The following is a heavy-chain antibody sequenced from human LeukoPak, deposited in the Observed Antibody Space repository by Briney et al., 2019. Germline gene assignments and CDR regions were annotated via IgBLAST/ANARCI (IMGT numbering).Heavy chain of an antibody. D-gene: IGHD2-15*01. Sequence: GGSLRLSCAASGFTFSSYTMNWVRQAPGKGLEWVSSISGSSSYIFYAESLKGRFTISRDNAKNSLYLQVNSLRAEDTAVYYCARDARGVVVAAATVWGQGTLVTVSS. CDR1: GFTFSSYT. V-gene: IGHV3-21*01. CDR3: ARDARGVVVAAATV. CDR2: ISGSSSYI. J-gene: IGHJ4*02.